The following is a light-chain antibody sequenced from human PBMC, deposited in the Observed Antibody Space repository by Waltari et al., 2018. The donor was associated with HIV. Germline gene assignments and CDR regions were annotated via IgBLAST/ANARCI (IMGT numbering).Light chain of an antibody. CDR1: SGSRTYT. CDR3: GADHGSGSNFNWV. J-gene: IGLJ3*02. CDR2: VGTRGIVG. V-gene: IGLV9-49*01. Sequence: QPLLTQPPSASAPLGASVTLTCTLSSGSRTYTLDWYNQSPGTGPRFVMRVGTRGIVGSKGDGIPDRFSVLGSGLNRFLTIKNIQEEDEADYHCGADHGSGSNFNWVFGGGTKLTVL.